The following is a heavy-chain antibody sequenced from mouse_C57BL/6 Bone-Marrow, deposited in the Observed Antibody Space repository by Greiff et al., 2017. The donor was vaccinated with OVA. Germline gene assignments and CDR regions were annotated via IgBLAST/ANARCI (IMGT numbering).Heavy chain of an antibody. CDR2: ISDGGSYT. V-gene: IGHV5-4*03. CDR1: GFTFSSYA. D-gene: IGHD2-3*01. CDR3: ARGYDGYSLYAMDD. Sequence: EVKLMESGGGLVKPGGSLKLSCAASGFTFSSYAMSWVRQTPEKRLEWVATISDGGSYTYYPDNVKGRFTISRDNAKNNLYLQMSHLTSEDTAMYYCARGYDGYSLYAMDDWGQGTSVTVSS. J-gene: IGHJ4*01.